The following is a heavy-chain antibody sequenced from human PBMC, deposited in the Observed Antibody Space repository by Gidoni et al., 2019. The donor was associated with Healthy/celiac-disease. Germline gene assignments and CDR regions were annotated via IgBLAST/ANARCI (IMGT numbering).Heavy chain of an antibody. CDR3: ARASSGWSPFDY. V-gene: IGHV4-34*01. J-gene: IGHJ4*02. D-gene: IGHD6-19*01. CDR2: INHSGST. Sequence: QVQLPQWGAGLLKPSETLSLTCAVYGGSFSGYYWSWIRQPPGKGLEWSGEINHSGSTNYNPSLKSRVTIAVDTSKNQFSLKLSSVTAADTAVYYCARASSGWSPFDYWGQGTLVTVSS. CDR1: GGSFSGYY.